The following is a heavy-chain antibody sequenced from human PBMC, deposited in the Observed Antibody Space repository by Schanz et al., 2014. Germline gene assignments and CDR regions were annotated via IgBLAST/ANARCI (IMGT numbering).Heavy chain of an antibody. CDR3: ARDRAPYTVFDY. D-gene: IGHD2-2*02. Sequence: EVQLVESGGGLVQPGGSLRLSCAASGFTFSGYWMSWVRQAPGEGLVWVANIKLDGSEKYYVDSVKGRFTISRDNAKNSLYLQMNSLRAEDTAVYYCARDRAPYTVFDYWGQGTLVTVSS. V-gene: IGHV3-7*01. CDR2: IKLDGSEK. J-gene: IGHJ4*02. CDR1: GFTFSGYW.